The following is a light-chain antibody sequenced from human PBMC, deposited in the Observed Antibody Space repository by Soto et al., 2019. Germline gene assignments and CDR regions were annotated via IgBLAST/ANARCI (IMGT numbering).Light chain of an antibody. Sequence: DIQMTQSPSSLSASVGDRVTITCRASQSISSYLNWYQQKPGKAPKLLIYAASRLQSGVPSRFSGSGSGTDYTLTISSLQPEDFATYYCQQSYITPLMYTFGQGTKLEIK. CDR3: QQSYITPLMYT. J-gene: IGKJ2*01. CDR2: AAS. V-gene: IGKV1-39*01. CDR1: QSISSY.